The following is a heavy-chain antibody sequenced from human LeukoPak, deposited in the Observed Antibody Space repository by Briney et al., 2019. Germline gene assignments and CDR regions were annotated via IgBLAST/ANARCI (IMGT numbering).Heavy chain of an antibody. V-gene: IGHV3-7*01. Sequence: GGSLRLSCAASGFTFSNYWMSWVRQAPGKGLEWVANIKEDGSEKHYVDSVKGRFTISRDNARNSLYLQMNSLRAEDTAVYYCASGRQLGYWGQGTLVTVSS. J-gene: IGHJ4*02. CDR3: ASGRQLGY. CDR2: IKEDGSEK. D-gene: IGHD6-13*01. CDR1: GFTFSNYW.